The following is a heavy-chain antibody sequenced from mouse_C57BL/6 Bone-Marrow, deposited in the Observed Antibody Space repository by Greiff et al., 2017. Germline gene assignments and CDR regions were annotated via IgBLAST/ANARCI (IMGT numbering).Heavy chain of an antibody. CDR2: ISSGGSYT. CDR1: GFTFSSYG. CDR3: SRHFSLCYGSSFFAY. V-gene: IGHV5-6*02. Sequence: DVKLVESGGDLVKPGGSLKLSCAASGFTFSSYGMSWVRQTPDKRLEWVATISSGGSYTYYPDSVKGRFTISRDHAKNTLYLQMSSLKSEDTAMYYCSRHFSLCYGSSFFAYWGQGTLVTVSA. D-gene: IGHD1-1*01. J-gene: IGHJ3*01.